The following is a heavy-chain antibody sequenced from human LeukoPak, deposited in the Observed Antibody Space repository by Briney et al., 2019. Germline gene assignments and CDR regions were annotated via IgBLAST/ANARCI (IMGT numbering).Heavy chain of an antibody. D-gene: IGHD2-15*01. Sequence: GGSLRLSCSASGFPFNTYAIHWVRQAPGRGLEYVAGISSNGDNTDFADSAKGRFTISRDNSKSTLFLQMNSLRAEDTAVYFCTRDSALLGVAFDLWGQGTVVTVSS. CDR2: ISSNGDNT. J-gene: IGHJ3*01. V-gene: IGHV3-64D*06. CDR1: GFPFNTYA. CDR3: TRDSALLGVAFDL.